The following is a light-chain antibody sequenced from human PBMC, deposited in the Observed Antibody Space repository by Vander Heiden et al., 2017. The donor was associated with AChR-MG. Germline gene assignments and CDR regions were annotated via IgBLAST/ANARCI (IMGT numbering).Light chain of an antibody. V-gene: IGKV3-11*01. CDR2: DAS. CDR1: QSVSSS. J-gene: IGKJ4*01. Sequence: DIVLTQSPVTLSGSPGERATLSCRASQSVSSSLAWYQQKPGQAPRLVIYDASKRATGIPARFSGSGSGTDFTLTISSLEPEDFAVYYCQQRFKRPLTFGGGTKVDI. CDR3: QQRFKRPLT.